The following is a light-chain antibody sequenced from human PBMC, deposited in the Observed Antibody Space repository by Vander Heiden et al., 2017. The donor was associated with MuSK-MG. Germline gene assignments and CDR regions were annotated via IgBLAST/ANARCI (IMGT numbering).Light chain of an antibody. Sequence: EIVLTQSPGTLSLSPGERATLSCRASQSVGSSYLAWYQQKPGQAPRLLIYGPSSRAPGIPDRFSGSGSGTDFTLTISRLEPEDFAVYYWHQYASSSTFGQGTKVEIK. J-gene: IGKJ1*01. V-gene: IGKV3-20*01. CDR1: QSVGSSY. CDR3: HQYASSST. CDR2: GPS.